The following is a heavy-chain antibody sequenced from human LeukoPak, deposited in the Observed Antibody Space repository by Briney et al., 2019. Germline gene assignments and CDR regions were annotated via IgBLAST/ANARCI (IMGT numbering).Heavy chain of an antibody. D-gene: IGHD2-2*01. V-gene: IGHV5-51*01. CDR1: GYILTNNW. CDR3: ASSREYCSSTSCYRPPDAFDI. CDR2: IYPGDSDT. J-gene: IGHJ3*02. Sequence: GESLKISCKISGYILTNNWIGWVRQVPGKGLEWMGIIYPGDSDTRYSPSFQGQVTISADKSISTAYLQWSSLKASDTAMYYCASSREYCSSTSCYRPPDAFDIWGQGTMVTVSS.